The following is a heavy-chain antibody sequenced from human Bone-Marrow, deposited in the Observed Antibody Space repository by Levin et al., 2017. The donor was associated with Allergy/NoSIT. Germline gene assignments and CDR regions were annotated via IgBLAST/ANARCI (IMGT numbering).Heavy chain of an antibody. V-gene: IGHV4-4*02. CDR1: GDSITSAIW. J-gene: IGHJ5*02. CDR3: ARDLGALAGA. Sequence: SETLSLTCAVSGDSITSAIWWTWIRQTPGKGLEWLGQVFHSGSTNYNPSLQSRVTMSVDKSKNQFFLRLNSVTAADTGVYYCARDLGALAGAWGQGTLVTVSS. D-gene: IGHD6-19*01. CDR2: VFHSGST.